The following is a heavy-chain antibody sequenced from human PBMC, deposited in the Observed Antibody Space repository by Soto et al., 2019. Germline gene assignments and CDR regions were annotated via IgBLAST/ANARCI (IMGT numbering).Heavy chain of an antibody. CDR2: ISYDGSNK. CDR1: GFTFSSYA. D-gene: IGHD3-22*01. J-gene: IGHJ4*02. CDR3: ARDLDYYDSSGYYDY. Sequence: GGSLRLSCAASGFTFSSYAMHWVRQAPGKGLEWVAVISYDGSNKYYADSVKGRFTISRDNSKNTLYLQMNSLRAEDTAVYYCARDLDYYDSSGYYDYWGQGTLVTVSS. V-gene: IGHV3-30-3*01.